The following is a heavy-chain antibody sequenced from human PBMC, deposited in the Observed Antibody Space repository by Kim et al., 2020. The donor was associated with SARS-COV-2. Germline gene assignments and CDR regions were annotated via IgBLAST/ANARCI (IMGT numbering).Heavy chain of an antibody. J-gene: IGHJ4*02. D-gene: IGHD3-3*01. CDR3: ARGHISIFGVITGAFDS. CDR2: IYYSGST. V-gene: IGHV4-31*03. Sequence: SETLSLTCTVSGGSISSGGYYWTWIRQHPGKGLEWIGYIYYSGSTYYNPSLKSRVTISVDTSKNQFSLKLSSVTAADTAVYYCARGHISIFGVITGAFDSWGQGTLVTVSS. CDR1: GGSISSGGYY.